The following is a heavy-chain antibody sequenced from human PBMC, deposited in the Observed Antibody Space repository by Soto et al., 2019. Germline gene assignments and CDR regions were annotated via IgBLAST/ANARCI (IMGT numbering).Heavy chain of an antibody. D-gene: IGHD2-15*01. CDR3: AVGSLYCSGGSCYSDDAFDI. J-gene: IGHJ3*02. CDR1: GYTFISYG. Sequence: ASVKVSCKASGYTFISYGISWVRQAPGQGLEWMGWISAYNGNTNYAQKLQGRVTMTTDTSTNTAYMELRSLRSEDTAVYYCAVGSLYCSGGSCYSDDAFDIWGQGTMVTVSS. V-gene: IGHV1-18*01. CDR2: ISAYNGNT.